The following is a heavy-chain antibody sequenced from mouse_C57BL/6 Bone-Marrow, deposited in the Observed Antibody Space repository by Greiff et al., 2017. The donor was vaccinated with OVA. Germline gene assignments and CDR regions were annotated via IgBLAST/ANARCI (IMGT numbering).Heavy chain of an antibody. Sequence: VQLKESGPGLVKPSQSLSLTCSVTGYSITSGYYWNWIRQFPGNKLEWMGYISYDGSNNYNPSLKNRISITRDTSKNQFFLKLNSVTTEDTATYYCARVYYAPLFDYWGQGTTLTVSS. D-gene: IGHD2-1*01. CDR2: ISYDGSN. V-gene: IGHV3-6*01. CDR3: ARVYYAPLFDY. J-gene: IGHJ2*01. CDR1: GYSITSGYY.